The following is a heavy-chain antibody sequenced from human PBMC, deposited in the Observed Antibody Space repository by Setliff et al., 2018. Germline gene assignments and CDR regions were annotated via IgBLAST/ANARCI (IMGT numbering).Heavy chain of an antibody. D-gene: IGHD1-26*01. CDR3: LKKIIAGAGPPYDYFDY. V-gene: IGHV3-21*01. CDR1: GYTVSSNY. Sequence: GGSLRLSCAASGYTVSSNYMTWVRQAPGKGLEWVSSISTSSTYIYYADSVKGRFTISRDNAKNSLYLQMNSLRAEDTAVYYCLKKIIAGAGPPYDYFDYWGQGTLVTVSS. J-gene: IGHJ4*02. CDR2: ISTSSTYI.